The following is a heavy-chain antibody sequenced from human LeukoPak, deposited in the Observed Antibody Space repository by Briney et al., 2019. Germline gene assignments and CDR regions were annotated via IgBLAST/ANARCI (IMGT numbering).Heavy chain of an antibody. CDR1: GFTFSSYS. CDR2: ISSSSSYI. V-gene: IGHV3-21*01. CDR3: ARYPLPGQYSSSWYYFDY. J-gene: IGHJ4*02. D-gene: IGHD6-13*01. Sequence: PGGSLRLSCAASGFTFSSYSMNWVRQAPGKGLEWVSSISSSSSYIYYADSVKGRFTISRDNAKNSLYLQMNSLRAEDTAVYYCARYPLPGQYSSSWYYFDYWGQGTLVTVSS.